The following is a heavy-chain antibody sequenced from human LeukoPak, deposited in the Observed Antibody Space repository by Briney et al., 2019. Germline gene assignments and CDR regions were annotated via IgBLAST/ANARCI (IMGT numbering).Heavy chain of an antibody. CDR3: AKDAEEWAYDSNLDY. CDR1: GFTFDDYA. J-gene: IGHJ4*02. V-gene: IGHV3-9*01. CDR2: ISWNSGSI. D-gene: IGHD3-22*01. Sequence: PGGSLRLSCAASGFTFDDYAMHWVRQAPGKGLEWVSGISWNSGSIGCADSVKGRFTISRDNAKNSLYLQMNSLRAEDTALYYCAKDAEEWAYDSNLDYWGQGTLVTVSS.